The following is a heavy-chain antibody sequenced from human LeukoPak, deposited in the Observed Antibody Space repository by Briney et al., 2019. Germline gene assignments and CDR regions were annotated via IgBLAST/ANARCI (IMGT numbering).Heavy chain of an antibody. CDR3: AKAMSTDHYDSKGFYRVDFDS. Sequence: GGSLRLSSAASGFTFSTYAMSWVRQAPGKGLEWVSALSNSGGSGGTTYFADSVKGRFSISRDNSKSTLYLQLSSLTAEDTAVYYCAKAMSTDHYDSKGFYRVDFDSWGQGTLVTVSS. V-gene: IGHV3-23*01. D-gene: IGHD3-22*01. CDR1: GFTFSTYA. J-gene: IGHJ4*02. CDR2: LSNSGGSGGTT.